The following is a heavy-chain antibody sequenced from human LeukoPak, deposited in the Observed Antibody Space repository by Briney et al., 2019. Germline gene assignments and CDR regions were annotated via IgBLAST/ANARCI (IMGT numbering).Heavy chain of an antibody. CDR2: IYYSGST. CDR3: ARGRYYDFWSGARGQTYFDY. Sequence: SETLSLTCTVSGGSISSYYWSWIRQPPGKGLEWIGYIYYSGSTNYNPSLKSRVTISVDTSKNQFSLKLSSVTAADMAVYYCARGRYYDFWSGARGQTYFDYWGQGTLVTVSS. CDR1: GGSISSYY. V-gene: IGHV4-59*01. J-gene: IGHJ4*02. D-gene: IGHD3-3*01.